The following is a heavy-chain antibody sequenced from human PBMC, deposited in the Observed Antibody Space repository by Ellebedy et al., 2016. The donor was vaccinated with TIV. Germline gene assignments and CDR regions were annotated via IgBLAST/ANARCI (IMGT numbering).Heavy chain of an antibody. V-gene: IGHV3-7*03. CDR3: ARTRTTDWSFDL. CDR1: GFTFSSYA. Sequence: PGGSLRLSCAASGFTFSSYAMSWVRQAPGKGLEWVANIKQDGNEKQYVGSVGDRFIISRDNAKNSLSLRINNPRAEDTAVYYCARTRTTDWSFDLWGRGTLVTVSS. D-gene: IGHD1/OR15-1a*01. J-gene: IGHJ2*01. CDR2: IKQDGNEK.